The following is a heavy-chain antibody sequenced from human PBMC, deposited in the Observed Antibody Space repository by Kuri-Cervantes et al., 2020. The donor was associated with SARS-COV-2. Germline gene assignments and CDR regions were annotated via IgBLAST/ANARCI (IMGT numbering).Heavy chain of an antibody. CDR3: ARSGSSWYFWERLLFDY. J-gene: IGHJ4*02. V-gene: IGHV3-7*01. CDR1: GFTFSSYW. D-gene: IGHD6-13*01. Sequence: GESLKISCAASGFTFSSYWMSWVRQAPGKGLEWVASIKQDGSEKYYVDSVKGRFTISRDNAKNSLYLQMNSLRAEDTAVYYCARSGSSWYFWERLLFDYWGQGTLVTVSS. CDR2: IKQDGSEK.